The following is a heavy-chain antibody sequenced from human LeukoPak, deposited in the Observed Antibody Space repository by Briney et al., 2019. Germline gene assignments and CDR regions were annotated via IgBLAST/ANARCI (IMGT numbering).Heavy chain of an antibody. J-gene: IGHJ4*01. CDR3: ARDGTAAGLYFDL. CDR2: IRQDGGEK. V-gene: IGHV3-7*01. D-gene: IGHD6-13*01. CDR1: GVTFSSYW. Sequence: GGSLRLSCAVSGVTFSSYWMNWVRQAPGKGLEWVASIRQDGGEKSYVDSVKGRFTISRDNTKNSLYLQINSLRAEDTAVYYCARDGTAAGLYFDLWGQGTLVTVSS.